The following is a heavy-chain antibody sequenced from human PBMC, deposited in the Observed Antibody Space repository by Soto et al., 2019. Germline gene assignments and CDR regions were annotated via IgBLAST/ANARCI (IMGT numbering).Heavy chain of an antibody. Sequence: EVQLLESGGGLAQPGGSLRLSCAASGFTFSTYAMSWVRQAPGKGLEWVSAISGQGYDTFSADSVKGRFTISRDNSRNRLYLQMNSLRIEDTAVYYCAHPRGYGVFDAYDIWGQGTVVTVSS. V-gene: IGHV3-23*01. CDR1: GFTFSTYA. CDR3: AHPRGYGVFDAYDI. D-gene: IGHD4-17*01. J-gene: IGHJ3*02. CDR2: ISGQGYDT.